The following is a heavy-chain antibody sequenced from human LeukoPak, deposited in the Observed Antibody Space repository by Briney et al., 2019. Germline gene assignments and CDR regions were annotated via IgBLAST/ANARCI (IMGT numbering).Heavy chain of an antibody. CDR1: GGSFSGYY. V-gene: IGHV4-34*01. J-gene: IGHJ4*02. CDR2: INHSGST. CDR3: ARDYSSSCYYFDY. D-gene: IGHD6-13*01. Sequence: PSETLSLTCAVYGGSFSGYYWSWIRQPPGKGLEWIGEINHSGSTNYNPSLKSRVTISVDTSKNQLSLKLSSVTAADTAVYYCARDYSSSCYYFDYWGQGTLVTVSS.